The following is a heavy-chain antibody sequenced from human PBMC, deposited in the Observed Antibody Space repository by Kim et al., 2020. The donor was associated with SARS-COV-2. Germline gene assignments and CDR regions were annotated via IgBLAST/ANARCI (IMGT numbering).Heavy chain of an antibody. V-gene: IGHV3-9*01. CDR3: AKGRLISVAGPLDF. Sequence: YADSVQGRFAISRDNAKNSLHLQMDSLRSEDTALYYCAKGRLISVAGPLDFWGQGTLVTVSS. J-gene: IGHJ4*02. D-gene: IGHD6-19*01.